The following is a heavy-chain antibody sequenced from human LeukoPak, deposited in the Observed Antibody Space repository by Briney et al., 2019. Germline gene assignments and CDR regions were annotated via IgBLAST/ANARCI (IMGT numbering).Heavy chain of an antibody. CDR1: GYTFTGYY. J-gene: IGHJ5*02. CDR3: ARDLGRVTIFGVVSPYNWFDP. Sequence: ASVKVSCKASGYTFTGYYVHWVRQAPGQGLEWMGWIYPNSGGTNYAQKFQGRVTMTRDTSISTAYMELSRLRSDDTAVYYCARDLGRVTIFGVVSPYNWFDPWGQGTLVTVSS. V-gene: IGHV1-2*02. D-gene: IGHD3-3*01. CDR2: IYPNSGGT.